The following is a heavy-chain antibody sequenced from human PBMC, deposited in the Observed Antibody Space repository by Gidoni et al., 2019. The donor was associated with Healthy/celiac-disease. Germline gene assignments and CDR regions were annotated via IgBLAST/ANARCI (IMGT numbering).Heavy chain of an antibody. CDR2: IYYSGST. J-gene: IGHJ1*01. Sequence: QLQLQESGPGLVKPSETLSLTCTVSGGSISSSSYYWGWIRQPPGQGLEWIGSIYYSGSTYYNPSLKSRVTISVDTSKNQFSLKLSSVTAADTAVYYCAIQGVVFRYFQHWGQGTLVTVSS. V-gene: IGHV4-39*01. D-gene: IGHD2-15*01. CDR1: GGSISSSSYY. CDR3: AIQGVVFRYFQH.